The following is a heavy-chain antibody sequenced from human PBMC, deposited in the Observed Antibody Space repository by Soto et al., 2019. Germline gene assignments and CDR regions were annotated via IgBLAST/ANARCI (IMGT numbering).Heavy chain of an antibody. CDR3: AREDIVVVPAAEYYFDY. CDR1: GYTFTSYG. J-gene: IGHJ4*02. V-gene: IGHV1-18*01. D-gene: IGHD2-2*01. CDR2: ISAYNGNT. Sequence: QVQLVQSGAEVKKPGASVKVSCKASGYTFTSYGISWVRQAPGHGLEWMGWISAYNGNTNYAQKLQGRVTMTTDTSTSTAYMELRSLRSDDTAVYYCAREDIVVVPAAEYYFDYWGQGTLVTVSS.